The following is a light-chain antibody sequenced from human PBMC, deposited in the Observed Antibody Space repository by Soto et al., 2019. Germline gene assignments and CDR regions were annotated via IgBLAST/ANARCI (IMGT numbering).Light chain of an antibody. CDR2: DAS. J-gene: IGKJ5*01. Sequence: DIQMTQSPSTLSAYVGDRVTITCRASQSISSWLAWYQQKPGKAPKLLIYDASSLESGVPSRFSGSGSGTEFTLTISSLQPDDFATYYCQQYNSYSITFGQGTRLEI. CDR3: QQYNSYSIT. V-gene: IGKV1-5*01. CDR1: QSISSW.